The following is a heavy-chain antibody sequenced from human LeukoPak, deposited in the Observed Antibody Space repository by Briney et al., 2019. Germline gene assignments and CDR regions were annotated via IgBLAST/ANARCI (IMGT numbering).Heavy chain of an antibody. CDR3: ARGGWYISSRPYFDY. J-gene: IGHJ4*02. D-gene: IGHD6-13*01. V-gene: IGHV3-21*01. Sequence: GGSLRLSCAASGFTFSSYSMNWVRQAPGKGLEWVSFISSSSSYIYYADSVKGRFTISRDNAKNSLYLQMNSLRDEDTAVYYCARGGWYISSRPYFDYWGQGTLVTVSS. CDR2: ISSSSSYI. CDR1: GFTFSSYS.